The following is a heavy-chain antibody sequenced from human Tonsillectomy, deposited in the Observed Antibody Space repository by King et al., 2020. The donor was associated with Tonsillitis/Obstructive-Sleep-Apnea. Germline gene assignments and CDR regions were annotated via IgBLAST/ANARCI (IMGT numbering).Heavy chain of an antibody. CDR3: ARTPKIQLWSKPNHYFDY. CDR1: GFTFSSYA. D-gene: IGHD5-18*01. J-gene: IGHJ4*02. Sequence: QLVQSGGGVVQPGRSLRLSCAASGFTFSSYAMHWVRQAPGKGLEWVAVISYDGSNKYYADSVKGRFTISRDNSKNTLYMQMNSLRAGDTAVYYCARTPKIQLWSKPNHYFDYWGQGTLVTVSS. V-gene: IGHV3-30*04. CDR2: ISYDGSNK.